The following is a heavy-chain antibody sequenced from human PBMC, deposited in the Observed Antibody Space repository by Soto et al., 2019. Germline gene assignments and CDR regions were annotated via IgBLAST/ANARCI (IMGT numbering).Heavy chain of an antibody. CDR2: ISGSGGST. J-gene: IGHJ6*03. D-gene: IGHD5-18*01. V-gene: IGHV3-23*01. Sequence: GGSLRLSCAASGFTFSSYAMSWVRQAPGKGLEWVSAISGSGGSTYYADSVKGRFTISRDNSKNTLYLQMNSLRAEDTAVYYCAKDSGDRIQLWHMDVWGKGTTVTVSS. CDR3: AKDSGDRIQLWHMDV. CDR1: GFTFSSYA.